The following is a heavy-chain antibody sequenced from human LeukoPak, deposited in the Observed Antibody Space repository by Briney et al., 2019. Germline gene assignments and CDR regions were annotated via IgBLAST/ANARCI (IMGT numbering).Heavy chain of an antibody. D-gene: IGHD4-23*01. CDR1: GFTFSSYG. CDR3: AKAGISDFDY. J-gene: IGHJ4*02. V-gene: IGHV3-33*06. CDR2: IWYDGSNK. Sequence: PGGSLRLSXAASGFTFSSYGMHWVRQAPGKGLEWVAVIWYDGSNKYYADSVKGRFTISRDNSKNTLYLQMNSLRAEDTAVYYCAKAGISDFDYWGQGTLVTVSS.